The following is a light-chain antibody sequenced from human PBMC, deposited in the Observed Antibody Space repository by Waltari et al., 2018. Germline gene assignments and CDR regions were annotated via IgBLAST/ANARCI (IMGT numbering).Light chain of an antibody. CDR3: HQYYNTPFT. Sequence: DIVMTQSPDSLAVSLGERATINCKSSQSVLYSSNNKNSLSWYQQKPGQPPKLLISGAPTRESGVPDRFSGSGSGTDFTLTISSLQAEDVAVYYCHQYYNTPFTFGPGTKVDIK. CDR2: GAP. V-gene: IGKV4-1*01. J-gene: IGKJ3*01. CDR1: QSVLYSSNNKNS.